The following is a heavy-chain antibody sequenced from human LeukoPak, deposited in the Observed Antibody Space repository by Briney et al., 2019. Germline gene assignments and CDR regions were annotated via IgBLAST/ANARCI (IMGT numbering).Heavy chain of an antibody. D-gene: IGHD6-13*01. V-gene: IGHV1-2*02. CDR3: AREYSGSRTDAFDI. CDR1: GYTFTGYY. J-gene: IGHJ3*02. CDR2: INPNSGGT. Sequence: ASVKVSCKASGYTFTGYYMHWVRQAPGQGLEWMGWINPNSGGTNYAQKFQGRVTMTRDTSISTAYMELSRLRSDDTAVYYCAREYSGSRTDAFDIWGQGTMVTVSS.